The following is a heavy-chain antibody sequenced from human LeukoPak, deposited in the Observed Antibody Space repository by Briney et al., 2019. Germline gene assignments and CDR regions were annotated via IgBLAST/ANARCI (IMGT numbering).Heavy chain of an antibody. Sequence: GGSLRLSCAASGFNFITAAMTWVRQAPGKGLEWVSLIGSSGGSTYYADSVKGRFAISRDNFNHTLSLQMNSLRVEDTAIYYCVKDIQLSTWGLGTMVTVSS. CDR1: GFNFITAA. CDR3: VKDIQLST. D-gene: IGHD5-24*01. CDR2: IGSSGGST. J-gene: IGHJ3*01. V-gene: IGHV3-23*01.